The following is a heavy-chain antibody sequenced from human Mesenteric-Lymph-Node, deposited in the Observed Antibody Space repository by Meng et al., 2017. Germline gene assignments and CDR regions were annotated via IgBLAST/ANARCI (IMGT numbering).Heavy chain of an antibody. CDR1: GFTFSLAW. CDR3: TTDHILTGYTLFDY. V-gene: IGHV3-15*01. Sequence: GESLKISCAASGFTFSLAWMTWVRLAPGKGLEWGGRIKSKGSGGTSDYAAPVKGRFTISRDDSKTTLYLEMNSLKIEDTGVYYCTTDHILTGYTLFDYWGQGTLVTVSS. D-gene: IGHD3-9*01. CDR2: IKSKGSGGTS. J-gene: IGHJ4*02.